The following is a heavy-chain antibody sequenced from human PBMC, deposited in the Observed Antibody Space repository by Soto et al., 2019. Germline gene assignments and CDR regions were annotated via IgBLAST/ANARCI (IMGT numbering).Heavy chain of an antibody. Sequence: PGGSLRLSCAVSGLSFSAHDMTWVRQTPGKGLEWVSTIDNGGTTFYADSVKGRFTISRDNSKNTLYLQMNGLKVEDTAVYSCARDRVGGHHWLDPCGQGALVTVYS. D-gene: IGHD6-19*01. V-gene: IGHV3-23*01. CDR2: IDNGGTT. J-gene: IGHJ5*01. CDR1: GLSFSAHD. CDR3: ARDRVGGHHWLDP.